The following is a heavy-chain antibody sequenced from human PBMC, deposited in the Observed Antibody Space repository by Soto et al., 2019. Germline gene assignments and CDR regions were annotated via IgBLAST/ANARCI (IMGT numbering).Heavy chain of an antibody. CDR2: IYSGGST. CDR3: ARDRYYDILSGYNYGMDV. V-gene: IGHV3-53*01. D-gene: IGHD3-9*01. J-gene: IGHJ6*02. Sequence: PVGSLRLSCAASGFTVSSNYMSWVRQAPGKGLEWVPVIYSGGSTYYADSAKGRFTISRDNSKNTLYLQMNSLRAEDTAVYYCARDRYYDILSGYNYGMDVWGQGTTVTVSS. CDR1: GFTVSSNY.